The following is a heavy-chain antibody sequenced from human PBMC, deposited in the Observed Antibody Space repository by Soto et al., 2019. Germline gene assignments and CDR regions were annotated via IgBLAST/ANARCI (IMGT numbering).Heavy chain of an antibody. CDR3: ARGRVIPFGGVIVSPPTD. D-gene: IGHD3-16*02. CDR2: INHSGST. Sequence: QVQLQQWGAGLLKPSETLSLTCAVYGGSFSGYYWSWIRQPPGKGLEWIGEINHSGSTNYNPSLKSRVTISVDTSKNQFSLKLSSVTAADTAVYYCARGRVIPFGGVIVSPPTDWGQGTLVTVSS. CDR1: GGSFSGYY. J-gene: IGHJ4*02. V-gene: IGHV4-34*01.